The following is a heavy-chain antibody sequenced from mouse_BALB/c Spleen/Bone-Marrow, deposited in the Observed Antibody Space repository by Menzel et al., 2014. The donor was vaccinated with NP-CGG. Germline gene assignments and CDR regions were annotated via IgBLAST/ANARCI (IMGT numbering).Heavy chain of an antibody. CDR1: GYTFTSYT. Sequence: QVQLQQSGAELARPGASVKMSCKASGYTFTSYTIRWVKQRPGQGLEWIGYINPSSDYTNYNQKFKDKATSTADKSSSTAYMQLSSLTSEDPAVYYCAREGLRAWFVYWGQGTLVTVSA. D-gene: IGHD2-4*01. CDR3: AREGLRAWFVY. J-gene: IGHJ3*01. V-gene: IGHV1-4*01. CDR2: INPSSDYT.